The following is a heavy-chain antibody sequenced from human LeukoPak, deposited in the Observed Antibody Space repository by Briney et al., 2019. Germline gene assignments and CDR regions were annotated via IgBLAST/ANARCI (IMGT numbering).Heavy chain of an antibody. Sequence: PGESLKISCKGSGYSFTSYWIGWVRQMPGKGLEWMGIIYPGGSDTRYSPSFQGQVTISADKSISIAYLQWSSLKASDTAMYYCARKSLYSYGEVGAFDIWGQGTMVTVSS. D-gene: IGHD5-18*01. CDR2: IYPGGSDT. V-gene: IGHV5-51*03. J-gene: IGHJ3*02. CDR1: GYSFTSYW. CDR3: ARKSLYSYGEVGAFDI.